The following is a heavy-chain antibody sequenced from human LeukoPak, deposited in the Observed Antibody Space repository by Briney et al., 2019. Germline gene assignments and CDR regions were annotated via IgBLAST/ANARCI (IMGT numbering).Heavy chain of an antibody. J-gene: IGHJ3*02. D-gene: IGHD6-13*01. CDR1: GGSISSSSYY. CDR2: IYYSGST. CDR3: ARVFSSSWPSDAFDI. Sequence: SETLSLTCTVSGGSISSSSYYWGWIRQPPGKGLEWIGYIYYSGSTNYNPSLKSRVTISVDTSKNQFSLKLSSVTAADTAVYYCARVFSSSWPSDAFDIWGQGTMVTVSS. V-gene: IGHV4-61*05.